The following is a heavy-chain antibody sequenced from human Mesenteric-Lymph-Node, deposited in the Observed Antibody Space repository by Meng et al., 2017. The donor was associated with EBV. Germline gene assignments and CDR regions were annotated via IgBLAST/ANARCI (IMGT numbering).Heavy chain of an antibody. J-gene: IGHJ4*02. D-gene: IGHD2-15*01. CDR1: GGSVCSGSYY. Sequence: DSGPGLVKPSGTPCLPSPVAGGSVCSGSYYWTWIRQPPGKGLEWIGYIYYSGSTNYNPSLKSRVTISVDTSKNQFSLKLSSVTAADTAVYYCARVASRAVGVDYWGQGTLVTVSS. CDR3: ARVASRAVGVDY. V-gene: IGHV4-61*01. CDR2: IYYSGST.